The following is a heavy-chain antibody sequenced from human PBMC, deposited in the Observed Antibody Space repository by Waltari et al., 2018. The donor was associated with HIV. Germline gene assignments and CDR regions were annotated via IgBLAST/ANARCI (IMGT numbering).Heavy chain of an antibody. V-gene: IGHV1-2*02. J-gene: IGHJ4*02. CDR2: INPNRGDT. D-gene: IGHD3-22*01. CDR1: GYTFPDYY. Sequence: QLQLLQAGAAVKKPGASVNVSCKASGYTFPDYYMRWVRQAPGQGPEWMGWINPNRGDTNYAQKFQGRVTMTRDTSITTAYMELSRLRSDDTAVYFCARDYDSNGMYYFDYWGQGTLVTVSS. CDR3: ARDYDSNGMYYFDY.